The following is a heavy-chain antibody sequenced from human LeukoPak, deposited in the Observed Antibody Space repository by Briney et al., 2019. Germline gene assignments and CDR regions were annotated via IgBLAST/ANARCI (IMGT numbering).Heavy chain of an antibody. D-gene: IGHD2-15*01. CDR2: ISSSGSTI. Sequence: GGSLRLSCVASGFTFSSYEMNWVRQAPGKGLEWVSYISSSGSTIYYADSVKGRFTISRDNAKNSLYLQMNSLRAEDTAVYYCARDRLDCSGGSCYSYYYGMDVWGQGTTVTASS. J-gene: IGHJ6*02. CDR3: ARDRLDCSGGSCYSYYYGMDV. CDR1: GFTFSSYE. V-gene: IGHV3-48*03.